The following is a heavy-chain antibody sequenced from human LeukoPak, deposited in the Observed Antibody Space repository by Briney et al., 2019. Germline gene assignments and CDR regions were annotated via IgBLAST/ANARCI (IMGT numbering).Heavy chain of an antibody. D-gene: IGHD2-15*01. CDR2: ISGSGGST. J-gene: IGHJ4*02. V-gene: IGHV3-23*01. CDR3: AKGSPLSVYYFDY. Sequence: GGSLRLSCAASGFTFSSYSMNWVRQAPGKGLEWVSAISGSGGSTYYADSVKGRFTISRDNSKNTLYLQMNSLRAEDTAVYYCAKGSPLSVYYFDYWGQGTLVTVSS. CDR1: GFTFSSYS.